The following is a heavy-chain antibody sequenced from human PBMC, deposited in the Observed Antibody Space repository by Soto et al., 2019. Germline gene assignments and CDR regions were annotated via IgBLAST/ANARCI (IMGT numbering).Heavy chain of an antibody. CDR2: IYYSGST. CDR1: GGSISSSNSY. CDR3: ARRGFMGATTIDY. V-gene: IGHV4-39*01. Sequence: QLQLQESGPGLVKPSETLSLTCTVSGGSISSSNSYWGWVRQPPGKGLEWIGSIYYSGSTYYNPSPNRRATTSVDTSKNQFSLKLSSVPAADTAVYYCARRGFMGATTIDYWGQGTLVTVSS. D-gene: IGHD1-26*01. J-gene: IGHJ4*02.